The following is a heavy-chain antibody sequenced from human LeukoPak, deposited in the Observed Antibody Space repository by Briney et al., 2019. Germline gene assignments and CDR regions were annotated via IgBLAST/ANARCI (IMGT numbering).Heavy chain of an antibody. CDR2: INPNSGGT. CDR3: ARVPIGSSSPGWFDP. D-gene: IGHD6-13*01. J-gene: IGHJ5*02. V-gene: IGHV1-2*02. CDR1: GYTFTGYY. Sequence: GASVKVSFKASGYTFTGYYMHWVRQAPGQGLEWMGWINPNSGGTNYAQKFQGRVTMTRDTSISTAYMELSRLRSDDTAVYYCARVPIGSSSPGWFDPWGQGTLVTVSS.